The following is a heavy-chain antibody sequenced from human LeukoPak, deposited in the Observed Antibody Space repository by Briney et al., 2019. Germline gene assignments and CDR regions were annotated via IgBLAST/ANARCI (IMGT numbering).Heavy chain of an antibody. CDR3: ARDTDGSLDY. CDR2: LSYDGSDR. Sequence: GGSLRLSCAASGFTLSEYGIHWVRQAPGKGLEWVAALSYDGSDRYYADSVNGRFTISRDISSDTVSLQMNSLRVEDTAVYYCARDTDGSLDYWGQGILVTVAS. D-gene: IGHD1-26*01. J-gene: IGHJ4*02. V-gene: IGHV3-30*01. CDR1: GFTLSEYG.